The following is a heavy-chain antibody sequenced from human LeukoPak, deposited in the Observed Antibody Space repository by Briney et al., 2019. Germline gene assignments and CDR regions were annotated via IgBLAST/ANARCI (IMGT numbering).Heavy chain of an antibody. D-gene: IGHD6-13*01. V-gene: IGHV3-23*01. Sequence: GGSPRLSCAASGFIFTNYFMNWVRQAPGKGLEWVSAISGSGGSTHYADSVKGRFTISRDNSRNTLYLQMDSLRAEDTAVYHCAKDFYSSSWYGNDYWGQGTLVTVSS. CDR1: GFIFTNYF. J-gene: IGHJ4*02. CDR2: ISGSGGST. CDR3: AKDFYSSSWYGNDY.